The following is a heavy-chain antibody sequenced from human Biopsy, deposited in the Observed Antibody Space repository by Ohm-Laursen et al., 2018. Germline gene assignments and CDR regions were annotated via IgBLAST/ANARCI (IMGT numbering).Heavy chain of an antibody. D-gene: IGHD3-22*01. CDR1: GFTFSSYG. J-gene: IGHJ4*02. CDR2: ISNDGDIK. Sequence: SLRLSCAASGFTFSSYGMHWVRQAPGKGLEWVSLISNDGDIKYSADSMEGRFTISRDNSMNTLFLQMNSLKAEDTAVYYCAKDRFPYTSGYSSVFEYWGQGTLVTVSS. CDR3: AKDRFPYTSGYSSVFEY. V-gene: IGHV3-30*18.